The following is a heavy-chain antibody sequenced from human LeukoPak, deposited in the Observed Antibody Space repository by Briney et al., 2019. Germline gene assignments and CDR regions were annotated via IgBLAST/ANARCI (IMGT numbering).Heavy chain of an antibody. D-gene: IGHD6-19*01. V-gene: IGHV4-4*07. J-gene: IGHJ4*02. Sequence: ASETLSLTCTVSGGSISNYHWSWIRQPAGKGLEWIGQIHTSGSTNYNPPLKSRVTMSIDTPGNQLSLTIRSVTAADTAVYYCARRDISSGWSFDYWGQGTLVTVSS. CDR2: IHTSGST. CDR1: GGSISNYH. CDR3: ARRDISSGWSFDY.